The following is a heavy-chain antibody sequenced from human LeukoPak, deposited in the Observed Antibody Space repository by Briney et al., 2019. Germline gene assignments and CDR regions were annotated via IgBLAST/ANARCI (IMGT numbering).Heavy chain of an antibody. Sequence: PGGSLRLSCAASGFTFSSYGMHWVRQAPGKGLEWVALISNDGSNKFYADSVKGRFTISRDNSKNTLYLQMNSLRAEDTAVYYCTIGVYDRIGYYPNDALDIWGQGTMVTVSS. CDR2: ISNDGSNK. V-gene: IGHV3-30*03. D-gene: IGHD3-22*01. J-gene: IGHJ3*02. CDR1: GFTFSSYG. CDR3: TIGVYDRIGYYPNDALDI.